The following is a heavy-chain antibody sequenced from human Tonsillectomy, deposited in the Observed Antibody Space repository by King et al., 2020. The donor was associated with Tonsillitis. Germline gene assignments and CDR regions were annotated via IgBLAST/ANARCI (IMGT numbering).Heavy chain of an antibody. CDR1: GFTFRGSA. V-gene: IGHV3-73*02. CDR2: IRSKPNSYAT. Sequence: VQLVESGGGLVQPGGSLKLSCAASGFTFRGSAMHWVRQTSGKGLEWVGRIRSKPNSYATAYGASVQGRFTISRDDSKNTMYLQMNSLKTEDTAVYYCTSFAAAEYGDYGDYWGQGTLVTVSS. CDR3: TSFAAAEYGDYGDY. D-gene: IGHD4-17*01. J-gene: IGHJ4*02.